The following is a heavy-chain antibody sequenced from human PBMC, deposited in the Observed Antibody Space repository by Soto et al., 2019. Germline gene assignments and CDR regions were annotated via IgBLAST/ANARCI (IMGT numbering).Heavy chain of an antibody. Sequence: PGGSLRLSCAASGFTFSDYYMSWIRQAPGKGLEWVSYISSGGSTVHYADSVRGRFTVSRDNARNSLYLQMNTLRVEDTALYYCARDRAAGGYWGQGTLVTVSS. CDR1: GFTFSDYY. CDR2: ISSGGSTV. J-gene: IGHJ4*02. D-gene: IGHD6-13*01. CDR3: ARDRAAGGY. V-gene: IGHV3-11*04.